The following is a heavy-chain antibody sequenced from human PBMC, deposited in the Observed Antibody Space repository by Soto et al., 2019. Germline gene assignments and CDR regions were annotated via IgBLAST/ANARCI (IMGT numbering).Heavy chain of an antibody. Sequence: QVQLQESGPGLVKPSQTLSLTCTVSGGSISSGGYYWNWIRQHPGKGLEWIGYIYYSGSTYYNPPLKSRVSMSVDTSRNQFTLKLSSVTAADAAVYYCARSVFPWGQGSLVTVSS. J-gene: IGHJ5*02. CDR1: GGSISSGGYY. V-gene: IGHV4-31*03. CDR2: IYYSGST. CDR3: ARSVFP.